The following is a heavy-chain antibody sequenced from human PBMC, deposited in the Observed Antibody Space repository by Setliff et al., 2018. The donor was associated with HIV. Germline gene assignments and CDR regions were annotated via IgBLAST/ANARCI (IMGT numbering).Heavy chain of an antibody. CDR2: IYYSGST. V-gene: IGHV4-39*07. CDR1: GGSISSSSYY. CDR3: GRGAPYCNHGVCHLFDY. Sequence: SETLSLTCTVSGGSISSSSYYWGWIRQPPGKGLEWIGSIYYSGSTYYNPSLKSRVTISVDKSKNQFSLNLNSVTAADSAVYYFGRGAPYCNHGVCHLFDYWGHGNRVTVS. D-gene: IGHD2-8*01. J-gene: IGHJ4*01.